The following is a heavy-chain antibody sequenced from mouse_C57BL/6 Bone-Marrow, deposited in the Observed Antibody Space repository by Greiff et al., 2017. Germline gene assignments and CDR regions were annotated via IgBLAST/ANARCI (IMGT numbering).Heavy chain of an antibody. Sequence: VQLQQSGAELVRPGASVKLSCTASGFNIKDDYMHWVKQRPEQGLEWIGWIDPENGDTEYASKFQGKATMTADTSSNTAYLQLNSLTSEDSAVYYCTPYYYGSTRDYWGQGTTLTVSS. D-gene: IGHD1-1*01. V-gene: IGHV14-4*01. J-gene: IGHJ2*01. CDR3: TPYYYGSTRDY. CDR1: GFNIKDDY. CDR2: IDPENGDT.